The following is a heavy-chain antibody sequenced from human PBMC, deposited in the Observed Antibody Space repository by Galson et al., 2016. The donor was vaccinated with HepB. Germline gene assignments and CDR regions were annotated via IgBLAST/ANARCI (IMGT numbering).Heavy chain of an antibody. CDR1: GGTFSSYA. J-gene: IGHJ6*02. Sequence: SVKVSCKASGGTFSSYAFSWVRQAPGQGLEWMGGIIPVSGTANYAQRFQGRVTITADEFTNTAYMNLTSLKSEDSAVYYCARGGSGWKLRYFNMDVWGQGTTVTVSS. D-gene: IGHD6-19*01. CDR3: ARGGSGWKLRYFNMDV. V-gene: IGHV1-69*13. CDR2: IIPVSGTA.